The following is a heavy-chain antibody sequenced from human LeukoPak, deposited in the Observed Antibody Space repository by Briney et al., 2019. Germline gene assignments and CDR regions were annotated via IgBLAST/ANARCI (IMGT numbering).Heavy chain of an antibody. CDR1: GFTFSSYA. CDR2: ISGSGGTT. J-gene: IGHJ3*02. V-gene: IGHV3-23*01. CDR3: AKDIWGDYYNAFDI. D-gene: IGHD3-3*01. Sequence: GGSLRLSCAASGFTFSSYAMSWVRQAPGKGLEWVSGISGSGGTTYYADSVKGRFTISRDNSKNTLYLQMNSLRAEDTAVYYCAKDIWGDYYNAFDIWGQGTMVTVSP.